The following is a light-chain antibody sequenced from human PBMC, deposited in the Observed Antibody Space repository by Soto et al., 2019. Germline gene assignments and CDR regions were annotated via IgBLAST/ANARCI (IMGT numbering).Light chain of an antibody. J-gene: IGKJ5*01. CDR2: DAS. Sequence: EIVLTQSPATLSLSPGERATLSCRASQSVSSYLAWYQQKPGQAPRLLIYDASNRATGIPARFSGSGSGTDFTLTISSLEPEDFAVYYCQQRTNRPPLRPFGQGTRLE. CDR1: QSVSSY. CDR3: QQRTNRPPLRP. V-gene: IGKV3-11*01.